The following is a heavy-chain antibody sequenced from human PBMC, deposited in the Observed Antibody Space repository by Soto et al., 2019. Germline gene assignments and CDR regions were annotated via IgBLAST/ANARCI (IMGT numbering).Heavy chain of an antibody. D-gene: IGHD2-15*01. CDR3: AKAPYCSGGSCYGYYYYGMDV. CDR1: VFTVSSYA. V-gene: IGHV3-23*01. Sequence: HPRGALRLSCPASVFTVSSYAMSWVRQAPGKGLEWVSAISGSGGSTYYADSVKGRFTISRDNSKNTLYLQMNSLRAEDTAVYYCAKAPYCSGGSCYGYYYYGMDVWGQGTTVTVSS. CDR2: ISGSGGST. J-gene: IGHJ6*02.